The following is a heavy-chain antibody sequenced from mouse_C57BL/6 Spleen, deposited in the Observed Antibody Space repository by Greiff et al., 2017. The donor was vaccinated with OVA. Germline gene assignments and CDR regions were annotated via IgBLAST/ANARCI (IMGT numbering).Heavy chain of an antibody. D-gene: IGHD1-1*01. CDR1: GYTFTDYE. CDR2: IDPETGGT. Sequence: QVQLQQSGAELVRPGASVTLSCKASGYTFTDYEMHWVKQTPVHGLEWIGAIDPETGGTAYNQKFKGKAILTADKSSSTAYMELRSLTSEDSAVYYCARHYYGSSYVGYCDVWGTGTTVTVSS. V-gene: IGHV1-15*01. J-gene: IGHJ1*03. CDR3: ARHYYGSSYVGYCDV.